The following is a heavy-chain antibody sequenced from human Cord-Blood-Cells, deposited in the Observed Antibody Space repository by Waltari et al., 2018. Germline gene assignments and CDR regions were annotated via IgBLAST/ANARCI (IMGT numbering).Heavy chain of an antibody. V-gene: IGHV4-39*01. D-gene: IGHD3-3*01. J-gene: IGHJ4*02. Sequence: QLQLQESGPGLVQPSETLSLTCTVSGGSISSSSYYWGWIRQPPGKGLEWIGSIYYSGSTYYNPSLKSRVSISVDTSKNQFSLKLSSVTAADTAVYYCARGNVLRFLEWLLPLDYWGQGTLVTVSS. CDR3: ARGNVLRFLEWLLPLDY. CDR2: IYYSGST. CDR1: GGSISSSSYY.